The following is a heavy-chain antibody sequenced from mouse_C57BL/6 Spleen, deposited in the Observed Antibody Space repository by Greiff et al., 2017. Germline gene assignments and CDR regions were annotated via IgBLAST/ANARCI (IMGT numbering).Heavy chain of an antibody. J-gene: IGHJ4*01. D-gene: IGHD1-1*02. CDR1: GFTFSDYG. V-gene: IGHV5-17*01. CDR3: ARDYLYAMDY. Sequence: EVKLMESGGGLVKPGGSLKLSCAASGFTFSDYGMHWVRQAPEKGLEWVAYISSGSSTNYYADTVKGRFTISRDNAKNTLCLQMTSLRSEDTAMYYCARDYLYAMDYWGQGTSVTVSS. CDR2: ISSGSSTN.